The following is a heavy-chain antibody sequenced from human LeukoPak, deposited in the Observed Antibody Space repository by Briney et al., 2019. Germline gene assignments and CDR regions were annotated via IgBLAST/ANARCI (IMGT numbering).Heavy chain of an antibody. Sequence: SETLSLTCAVSGYSISSSNWWGWIRQPPGKGLGWIGYIYYSGSTYYNPSLKSRVTMSVDTSKNQFSLKLSSVTAVDTAVYYCARMGAGTTFDYWGQGTLVTVSS. J-gene: IGHJ4*02. D-gene: IGHD6-19*01. CDR1: GYSISSSNW. V-gene: IGHV4-28*01. CDR3: ARMGAGTTFDY. CDR2: IYYSGST.